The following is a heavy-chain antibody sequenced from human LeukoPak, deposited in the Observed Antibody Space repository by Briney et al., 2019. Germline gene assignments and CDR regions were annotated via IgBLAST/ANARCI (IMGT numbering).Heavy chain of an antibody. V-gene: IGHV3-74*01. D-gene: IGHD6-13*01. CDR2: INTDGSST. CDR1: GITFTSYW. Sequence: GRPLRFSCAASGITFTSYWMHWVRQAPGKGLVWVSHINTDGSSTDYADSVKGRFTISRDNAKNALYLQMNSLRAEDTAVYYCGRAAAGVDYWGQGTLITVSS. CDR3: GRAAAGVDY. J-gene: IGHJ4*02.